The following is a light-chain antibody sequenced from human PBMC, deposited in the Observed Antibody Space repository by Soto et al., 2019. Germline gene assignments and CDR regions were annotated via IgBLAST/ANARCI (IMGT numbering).Light chain of an antibody. Sequence: DIQMTQSPSTLYASVGDRVTITCRASQSINSWLAWYQQKPGKAPKLLIHKASSLESGVPSRFSGSGSGTELTLTISSLQPDDFATDYCQQYESDPLTFGGGTKVEIK. CDR3: QQYESDPLT. V-gene: IGKV1-5*03. J-gene: IGKJ4*01. CDR1: QSINSW. CDR2: KAS.